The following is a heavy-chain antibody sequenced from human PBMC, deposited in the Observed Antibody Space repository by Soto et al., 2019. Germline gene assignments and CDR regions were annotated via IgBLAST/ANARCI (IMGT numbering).Heavy chain of an antibody. Sequence: GGSLRLSCVASGFTFDDHGMHWVRQIPGRGLEWVSGISWNSGSIGYAESVKGRFTIFRDNAKSSLYLEMNSLRQEDTALYYCVRDTSSGWHLKDHWGQGVQVTVSS. J-gene: IGHJ4*02. CDR3: VRDTSSGWHLKDH. CDR2: ISWNSGSI. D-gene: IGHD3-9*01. V-gene: IGHV3-9*01. CDR1: GFTFDDHG.